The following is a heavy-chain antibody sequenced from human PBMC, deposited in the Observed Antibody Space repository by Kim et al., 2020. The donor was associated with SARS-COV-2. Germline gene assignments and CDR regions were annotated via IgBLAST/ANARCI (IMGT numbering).Heavy chain of an antibody. CDR1: GFTFSSYS. CDR3: AREAGDINGMDV. V-gene: IGHV3-21*01. D-gene: IGHD4-17*01. J-gene: IGHJ6*02. Sequence: GGSLRLSCAASGFTFSSYSMNWVRQAPGRGLEWVSSISSSSSYIYYADSVKGRFTISRDNAKNSLYLQMNSLRAEDTAVYYCAREAGDINGMDVWGQGTTVTVSS. CDR2: ISSSSSYI.